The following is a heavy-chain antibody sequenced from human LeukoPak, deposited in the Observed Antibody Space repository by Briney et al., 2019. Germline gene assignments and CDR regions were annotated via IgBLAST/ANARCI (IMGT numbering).Heavy chain of an antibody. D-gene: IGHD6-13*01. CDR1: GYTFTSCD. Sequence: GASVKVSCKASGYTFTSCDINWVRQATGQGLEWMGWMNPNSGNTGYAQKFQGRVTITRNTSISTAYMELSSLRSEDTAVYYCARGRRIAAAGTHLDYWGQGALVTVSS. CDR3: ARGRRIAAAGTHLDY. CDR2: MNPNSGNT. V-gene: IGHV1-8*03. J-gene: IGHJ4*02.